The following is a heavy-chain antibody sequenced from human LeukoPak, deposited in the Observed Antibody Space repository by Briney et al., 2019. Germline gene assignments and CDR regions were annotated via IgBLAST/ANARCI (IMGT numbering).Heavy chain of an antibody. CDR2: VSYDGSYK. J-gene: IGHJ4*02. D-gene: IGHD3-22*01. CDR1: GFTFSKFA. V-gene: IGHV3-30*04. Sequence: PGGSLRLSCAAAGFTFSKFAMHWVRQAPGKGLEWVAVVSYDGSYKYYADSVKGRFTISRDYSKNTLYLQMNSLRAEDTAVYYCARSGSSYDGSQSWFDYWGQGTLVTASS. CDR3: ARSGSSYDGSQSWFDY.